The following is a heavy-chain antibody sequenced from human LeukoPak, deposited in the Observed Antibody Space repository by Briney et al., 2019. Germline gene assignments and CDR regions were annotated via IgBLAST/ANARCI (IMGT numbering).Heavy chain of an antibody. V-gene: IGHV4-4*07. CDR2: IYTSGST. CDR1: GGSFSSYY. D-gene: IGHD4-17*01. J-gene: IGHJ6*03. CDR3: AREVSTVPTVYYYYYMDV. Sequence: SETLSLTCAVYGGSFSSYYWSWIRQPAGKGLEWIGRIYTSGSTNYNPSLKSRVTMSVDTSKNQFSLKLSSVTAADTAVYYCAREVSTVPTVYYYYYMDVWGKGTTVTISS.